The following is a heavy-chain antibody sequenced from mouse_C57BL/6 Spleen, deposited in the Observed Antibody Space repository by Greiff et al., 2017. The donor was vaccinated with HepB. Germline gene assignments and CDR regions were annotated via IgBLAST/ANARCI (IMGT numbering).Heavy chain of an antibody. D-gene: IGHD1-1*01. CDR1: GYTFTSYG. J-gene: IGHJ4*01. CDR2: IYPRSGNT. Sequence: QVQLQQSGAELARPGASVKLSCKASGYTFTSYGISWVKQRTGQGLEWIGEIYPRSGNTYYNEKFKGKATLTADKSSSTAYMELRSLTSEDSAVYFCARSDGSSYAYAMDYWGQGTSVTVAS. V-gene: IGHV1-81*01. CDR3: ARSDGSSYAYAMDY.